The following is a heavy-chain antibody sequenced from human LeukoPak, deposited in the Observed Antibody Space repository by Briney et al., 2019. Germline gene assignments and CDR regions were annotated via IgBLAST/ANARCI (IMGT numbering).Heavy chain of an antibody. J-gene: IGHJ6*02. V-gene: IGHV4-39*07. CDR1: GGSISSSSYY. CDR3: ARVVLGPPTEGYYGMDV. CDR2: IYYSGST. D-gene: IGHD3-10*01. Sequence: KPSETLSLTCTVSGGSISSSSYYWGWIRQPPGKGLEWIGSIYYSGSTYYNPSLKSRVTISVDTSKNQFSLKLSSVTAADTAVYYCARVVLGPPTEGYYGMDVWGQGTTVTVSS.